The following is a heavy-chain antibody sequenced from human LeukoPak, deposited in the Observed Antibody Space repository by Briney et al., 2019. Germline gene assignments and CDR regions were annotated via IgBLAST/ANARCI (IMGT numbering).Heavy chain of an antibody. J-gene: IGHJ3*02. V-gene: IGHV4-38-2*02. CDR3: ARDGGGTLGAFDI. CDR1: GYSISSGYY. D-gene: IGHD4-23*01. Sequence: SETLSLTCTVSGYSISSGYYWGWIRQPPGKGLEWIGSIYHSGSTYYNPSLKSRVTISVDTSKNQFSLKLCSVTAADTAVYYCARDGGGTLGAFDIWGQGTMVTVSS. CDR2: IYHSGST.